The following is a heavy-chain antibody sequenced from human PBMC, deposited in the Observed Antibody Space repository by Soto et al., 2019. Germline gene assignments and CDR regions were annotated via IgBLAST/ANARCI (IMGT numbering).Heavy chain of an antibody. CDR3: ARQYCSSTSCYDYYYYYMDV. V-gene: IGHV4-59*08. D-gene: IGHD2-2*01. Sequence: QVQLQESGPGLVKPSETLSLTCTVSGGSISSYYWSWIRQPPGKGLEWIGYIYYSGSTNYNPSLKSRVTISVDTSKNQFSLKLSSVTAADTAVYYCARQYCSSTSCYDYYYYYMDVWGKGTTVTVSS. CDR1: GGSISSYY. J-gene: IGHJ6*03. CDR2: IYYSGST.